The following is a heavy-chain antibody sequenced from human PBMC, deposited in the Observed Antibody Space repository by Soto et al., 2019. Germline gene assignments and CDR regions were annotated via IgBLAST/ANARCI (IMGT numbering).Heavy chain of an antibody. CDR2: VRGRRADT. CDR1: GITFSSYS. D-gene: IGHD3-16*01. Sequence: GGSLRFSCAPSGITFSSYSMNGVRQAPGKGWEWNSGVRGRRADTFYSDSVKGRFTISRDNSINLRWLRMSDLKGKSPAVYFCAVSRRDDNFDYHRDGFNFWGQGTMVTVAS. CDR3: AVSRRDDNFDYHRDGFNF. V-gene: IGHV3-23*01. J-gene: IGHJ3*01.